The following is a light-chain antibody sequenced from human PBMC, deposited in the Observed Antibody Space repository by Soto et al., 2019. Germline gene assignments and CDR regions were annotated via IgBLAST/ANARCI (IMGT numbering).Light chain of an antibody. CDR2: EAS. CDR3: QHYHNLPRYT. Sequence: DIQMTQSPSSLSTSVGERVTLTCQASQDISNSLNWYQQKQGKAPNLLIYEASKLQTGVPSRCSGGGSGTNFTFAISNLQPEDISTYYCQHYHNLPRYTVGLGTKLEIK. V-gene: IGKV1-33*01. CDR1: QDISNS. J-gene: IGKJ2*01.